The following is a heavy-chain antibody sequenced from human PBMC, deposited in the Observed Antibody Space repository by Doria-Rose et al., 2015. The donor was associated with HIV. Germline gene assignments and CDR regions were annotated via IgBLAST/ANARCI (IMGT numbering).Heavy chain of an antibody. D-gene: IGHD6-13*01. V-gene: IGHV2-26*01. J-gene: IGHJ4*02. CDR2: IFADDER. CDR1: GVSLSSPGMG. Sequence: QVTLKESGPVLVKPTETLTLTCTVSGVSLSSPGMGVSWIRQPPGKALEWLANIFADDERSYTAALKSRLTISRGTSKSQVALTMTDMDPVDTATYYCARIKSSRWYHKYYFDFWGQGTLVIVSA. CDR3: ARIKSSRWYHKYYFDF.